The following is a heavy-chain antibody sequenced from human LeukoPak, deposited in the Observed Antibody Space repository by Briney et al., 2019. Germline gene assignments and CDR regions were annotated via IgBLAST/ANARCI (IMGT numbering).Heavy chain of an antibody. Sequence: GGSLGLSCAASGSTSSRYYMSWVRQTPEKGLEWVANINQDGSEKNYVDSVKGRFTISRDNAKNSLYLQMNSLRAEDTAVYYCASAAGWESAYWGQGTLVTVSS. CDR1: GSTSSRYY. J-gene: IGHJ4*02. D-gene: IGHD1-26*01. CDR3: ASAAGWESAY. CDR2: INQDGSEK. V-gene: IGHV3-7*01.